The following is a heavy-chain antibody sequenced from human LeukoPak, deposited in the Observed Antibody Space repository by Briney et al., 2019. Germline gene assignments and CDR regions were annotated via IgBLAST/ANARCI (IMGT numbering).Heavy chain of an antibody. Sequence: GGSLRLSCTASGFTFGDYAMTWVRQAPGKGLEWVGFIASETYGGTAEYAASVKGRFTISRDDSKSIAYLQMDSLKTEDTAVYYCTRDQTPYYWGQGTLVTVSS. CDR2: IASETYGGTA. V-gene: IGHV3-49*04. CDR1: GFTFGDYA. CDR3: TRDQTPYY. J-gene: IGHJ4*02.